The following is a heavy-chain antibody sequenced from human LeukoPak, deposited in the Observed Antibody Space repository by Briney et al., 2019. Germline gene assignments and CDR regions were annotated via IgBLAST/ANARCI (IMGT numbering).Heavy chain of an antibody. CDR3: ASHCSGGSCYF. Sequence: GGSLRLSCAASGFTYSSYAMSWVRQAPGKGLEWVSAISGSGSSTYYANSVKGRFTISRDNSKNTLYLQVNSLRAEDTAVYYCASHCSGGSCYFWGQGTLVSVSS. CDR1: GFTYSSYA. D-gene: IGHD2-15*01. V-gene: IGHV3-23*01. J-gene: IGHJ4*02. CDR2: ISGSGSST.